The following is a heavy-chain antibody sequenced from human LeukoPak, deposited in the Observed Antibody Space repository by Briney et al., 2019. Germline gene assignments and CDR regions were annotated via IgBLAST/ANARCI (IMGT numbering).Heavy chain of an antibody. V-gene: IGHV5-51*01. D-gene: IGHD1-1*01. CDR2: IYPGDSDT. CDR1: GYSFTSYW. Sequence: GESLKISCKGSGYSFTSYWIGWVRQMPGKGLEWMGIIYPGDSDTRYSPSFQGQVTISADKSISTAYLQWRSLKASDTAMYYCARLETVPNYYYYMDVWGKGTTVTVSS. J-gene: IGHJ6*03. CDR3: ARLETVPNYYYYMDV.